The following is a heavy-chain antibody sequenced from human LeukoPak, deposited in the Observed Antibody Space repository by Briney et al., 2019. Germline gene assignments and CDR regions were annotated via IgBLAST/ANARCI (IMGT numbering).Heavy chain of an antibody. Sequence: GGSLRLSCATSGFTFSNAWMNWVRQAPGKGLEWVGRIKSKTDGGTTDYAAPVKGRFTISRDDSKNTLYLQMNSLKTEDTAVYYCTTESFGVVNFDYWGQGTLVTVSS. J-gene: IGHJ4*02. D-gene: IGHD3-3*01. CDR1: GFTFSNAW. V-gene: IGHV3-15*07. CDR3: TTESFGVVNFDY. CDR2: IKSKTDGGTT.